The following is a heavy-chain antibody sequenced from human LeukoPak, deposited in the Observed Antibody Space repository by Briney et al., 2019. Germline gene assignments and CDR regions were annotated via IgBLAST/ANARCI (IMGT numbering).Heavy chain of an antibody. J-gene: IGHJ6*03. CDR1: GFTVSDNY. Sequence: GGSLRLSCAVSGFTVSDNYMSWVRQAPGKGLEWVSLIYSGDTTLYADSVKGRFTISRDISKNTLYLQMNSLRAEDTAVYYCARHGSITMVRGRLRYYYMDVWGKGTTVTISS. V-gene: IGHV3-53*01. CDR3: ARHGSITMVRGRLRYYYMDV. CDR2: IYSGDTT. D-gene: IGHD3-10*01.